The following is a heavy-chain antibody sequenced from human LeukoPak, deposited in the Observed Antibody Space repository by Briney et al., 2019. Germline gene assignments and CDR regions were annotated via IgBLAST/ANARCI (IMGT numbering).Heavy chain of an antibody. CDR2: MNPDGSAK. CDR1: RFTFSNYW. V-gene: IGHV3-7*01. CDR3: ARDAMVRGAILIFRGFDP. Sequence: PGGSLRLSCGASRFTFSNYWMSWVRRAPGKGLEWVANMNPDGSAKYYVDSVKGRFTISRDNARNSLYLQMNSLRVEDTAVYYCARDAMVRGAILIFRGFDPWGQGTLVTVSS. D-gene: IGHD3-10*01. J-gene: IGHJ5*02.